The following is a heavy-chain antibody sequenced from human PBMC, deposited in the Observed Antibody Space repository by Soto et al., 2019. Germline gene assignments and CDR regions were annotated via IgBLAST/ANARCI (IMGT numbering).Heavy chain of an antibody. J-gene: IGHJ4*02. D-gene: IGHD6-25*01. V-gene: IGHV1-69*13. CDR3: ARAASSGWEIRYYFDY. CDR1: GGTFSSYA. CDR2: IIPIFGTA. Sequence: ASVKVSCKASGGTFSSYAISRVRQAPGQGLEWMGGIIPIFGTANYAQKFQGRVTITADESTSTAYMELSSLRSEDTAVYYSARAASSGWEIRYYFDYWGQGTLVNGSP.